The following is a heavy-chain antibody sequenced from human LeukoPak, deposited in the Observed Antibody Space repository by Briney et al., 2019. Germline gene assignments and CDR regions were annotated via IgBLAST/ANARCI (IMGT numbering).Heavy chain of an antibody. V-gene: IGHV3-30-3*01. CDR2: ISYDGSNK. CDR3: ARDGPGGADSPVAPFFDY. CDR1: GFTFSSYA. Sequence: GGSLRLSCAASGFTFSSYAMHWVRQAPGKGLEWVAVISYDGSNKYYADSVKGRFTISRDNSKNTLYLQMNSLRAEDTAVYYCARDGPGGADSPVAPFFDYWGQGTLVTVSS. D-gene: IGHD3-16*01. J-gene: IGHJ4*02.